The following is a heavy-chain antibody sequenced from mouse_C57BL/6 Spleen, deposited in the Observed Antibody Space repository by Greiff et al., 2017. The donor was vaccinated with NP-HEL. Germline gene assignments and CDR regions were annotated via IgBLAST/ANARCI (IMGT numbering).Heavy chain of an antibody. V-gene: IGHV1-80*01. CDR1: GYAFPSYW. CDR2: IYPGDGDT. D-gene: IGHD4-1*01. CDR3: ARGEANWDCFDY. Sequence: QVQLQQSGAELVQPGASVKISCKASGYAFPSYWMNWVKQRPGKGLEWIGQIYPGDGDTNYNGKFKGKATLTADKSSSTAYMQLSSLTSEDSAVYFCARGEANWDCFDYWGQGTTLTVSS. J-gene: IGHJ2*01.